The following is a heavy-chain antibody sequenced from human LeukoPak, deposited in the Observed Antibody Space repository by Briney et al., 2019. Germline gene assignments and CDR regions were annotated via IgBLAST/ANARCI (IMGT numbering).Heavy chain of an antibody. J-gene: IGHJ4*02. CDR3: ARGFGITLVRGVTSYFDY. V-gene: IGHV3-21*01. CDR2: ISHSSDYI. Sequence: GGSLRLSCEASEFNFNIYSMNWVRQAPGKGLEWVSSISHSSDYIYYADSVKGRFTISRDNAKSSLYLQMNSLRAEDTAVYYCARGFGITLVRGVTSYFDYWGQGALVTVSS. D-gene: IGHD3-10*01. CDR1: EFNFNIYS.